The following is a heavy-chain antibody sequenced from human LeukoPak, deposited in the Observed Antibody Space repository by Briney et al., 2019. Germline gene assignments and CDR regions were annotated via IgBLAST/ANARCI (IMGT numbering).Heavy chain of an antibody. J-gene: IGHJ4*02. CDR3: AKPYYRSGTGGFDY. CDR1: GGSFSAYY. V-gene: IGHV4-34*01. D-gene: IGHD3-3*01. CDR2: IDHTGST. Sequence: PSETLSLTCAVYGGSFSAYYWSWIRQSPGKGLEWIGEIDHTGSTNYNPSLKSRVTMSVDTSKNQYSLKLTSVTAADTAVYYCAKPYYRSGTGGFDYWGQGTLVTVSS.